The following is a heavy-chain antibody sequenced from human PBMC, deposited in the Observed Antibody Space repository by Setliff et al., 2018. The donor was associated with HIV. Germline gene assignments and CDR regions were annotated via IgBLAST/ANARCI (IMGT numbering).Heavy chain of an antibody. CDR1: GGDLRSFV. CDR3: ARGQLAAYYSFYMDV. D-gene: IGHD6-6*01. Sequence: GASVKVSCKGSGGDLRSFVISWLRQASGQGLEWMGGITPVIGRPNYAQRFHDRLTITADTSTNTAYMELTSLTSDDTAVYYCARGQLAAYYSFYMDVWGKGTTVTVSS. CDR2: ITPVIGRP. V-gene: IGHV1-69*10. J-gene: IGHJ6*03.